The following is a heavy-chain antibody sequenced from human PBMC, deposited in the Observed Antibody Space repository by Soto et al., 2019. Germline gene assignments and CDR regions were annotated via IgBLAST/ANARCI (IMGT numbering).Heavy chain of an antibody. CDR3: ARSPARNSLAPFDF. D-gene: IGHD2-21*01. V-gene: IGHV5-51*01. J-gene: IGHJ4*02. CDR2: IYPGDSEL. CDR1: GYSFTTYW. Sequence: GASLKISCQASGYSFTTYWIAWVRQTPGRGLEWMGIIYPGDSELKYSPSFDGQVTFSVDKSTSTAYLQWIGLKTSDTGMYFCARSPARNSLAPFDFWGQGSLVTVS.